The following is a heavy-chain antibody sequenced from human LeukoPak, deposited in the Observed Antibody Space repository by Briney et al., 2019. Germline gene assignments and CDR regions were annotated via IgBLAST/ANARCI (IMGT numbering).Heavy chain of an antibody. CDR2: INHSGST. J-gene: IGHJ6*03. CDR3: AIDYSNYGPYMDV. D-gene: IGHD4-11*01. CDR1: GGSFSGYY. Sequence: SETLSLTCAVYGGSFSGYYWSWIRQPPGKGLEWIGEINHSGSTNYNPSLKSRVTISVDTSKNQFSLKLSSVTAADTAVYYCAIDYSNYGPYMDVWGKGTTVTVSS. V-gene: IGHV4-34*01.